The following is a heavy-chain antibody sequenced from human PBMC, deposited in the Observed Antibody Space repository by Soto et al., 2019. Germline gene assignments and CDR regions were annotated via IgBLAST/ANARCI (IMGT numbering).Heavy chain of an antibody. CDR2: MNPNSGNT. J-gene: IGHJ5*02. CDR3: ARGLEWSWSLDP. V-gene: IGHV1-8*01. CDR1: GYTFTSYD. D-gene: IGHD3-3*01. Sequence: QVQLVQSGAEVKKPGASVKVSCKASGYTFTSYDINWVRQATGQGLEWMGWMNPNSGNTCYAQKFQGRVTMTRNTSISTAYRELSSLRSEDTAMYYCARGLEWSWSLDPWGQGALVTVSS.